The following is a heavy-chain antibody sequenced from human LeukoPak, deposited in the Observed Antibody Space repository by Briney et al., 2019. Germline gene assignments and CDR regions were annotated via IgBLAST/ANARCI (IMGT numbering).Heavy chain of an antibody. D-gene: IGHD6-6*01. CDR2: IYSDGGT. J-gene: IGHJ4*02. CDR1: GFTVSDND. Sequence: GGSLRLSCAASGFTVSDNDIKWVRQAPGKGLEWVSLIYSDGGTHYTDSVKGRFSISRDNSKNTVYLHMSSLRGEDTAVYYCARRTVPGRPGYWGQGTLVTVSS. V-gene: IGHV3-66*01. CDR3: ARRTVPGRPGY.